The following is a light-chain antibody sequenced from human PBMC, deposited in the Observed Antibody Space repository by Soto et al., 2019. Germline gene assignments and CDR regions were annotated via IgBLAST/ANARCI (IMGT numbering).Light chain of an antibody. Sequence: DILMTQSQASLSASPAERATLSCRASQSVISHLAWYQQKPGQAPKLLIYAASSWPSGVPSRFSGSGSGTDFTLTISSLQSEDFATYYCQQSYSSPPTFGQGTKVDIK. CDR3: QQSYSSPPT. V-gene: IGKV1-39*01. CDR2: AAS. J-gene: IGKJ1*01. CDR1: QSVISH.